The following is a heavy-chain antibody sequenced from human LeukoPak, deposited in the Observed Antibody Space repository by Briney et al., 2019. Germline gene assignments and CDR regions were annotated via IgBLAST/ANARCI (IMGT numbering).Heavy chain of an antibody. CDR3: AKDRAPTYYYDSSGYSPAFDI. V-gene: IGHV3-21*01. Sequence: GGSLRLSCAASGLTFSSYSMNWVRQAPGKGLEWVSSISSSSSYIYYADSVKGRFTISRDNAKNSLYLQMNSLRAEDTAVYYCAKDRAPTYYYDSSGYSPAFDIWGQGTMVTVSS. CDR2: ISSSSSYI. CDR1: GLTFSSYS. D-gene: IGHD3-22*01. J-gene: IGHJ3*02.